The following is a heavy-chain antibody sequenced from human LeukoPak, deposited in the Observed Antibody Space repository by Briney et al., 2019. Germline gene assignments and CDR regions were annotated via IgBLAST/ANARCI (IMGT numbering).Heavy chain of an antibody. J-gene: IGHJ3*02. CDR2: IWYDGSNK. CDR1: GFTFSSYG. D-gene: IGHD2-15*01. V-gene: IGHV3-33*01. CDR3: ARGEYCSGGSCYKIAFDI. Sequence: GGSLRLSCAASGFTFSSYGMHWVRQAPGKGLEWVAVIWYDGSNKYYADSVKGRFTISRDNSKNTLSLQMNSLRAEDTAVYYCARGEYCSGGSCYKIAFDIWGQGTMVTVSS.